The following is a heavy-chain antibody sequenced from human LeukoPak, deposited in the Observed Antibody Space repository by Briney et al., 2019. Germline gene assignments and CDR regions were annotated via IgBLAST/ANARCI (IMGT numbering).Heavy chain of an antibody. J-gene: IGHJ6*03. CDR2: ISSSSSYI. CDR3: ARDEELRYFDWLVSPYYYYYMDV. D-gene: IGHD3-9*01. Sequence: KPGGSLRLSCAASGFTFSSYSMNWVRQAPGKGLEWVSSISSSSSYIYYADSVKGRFTISRDNAKNSLYLQMNSLRAEDTAVYYCARDEELRYFDWLVSPYYYYYMDVWGKGTTVTVSS. CDR1: GFTFSSYS. V-gene: IGHV3-21*01.